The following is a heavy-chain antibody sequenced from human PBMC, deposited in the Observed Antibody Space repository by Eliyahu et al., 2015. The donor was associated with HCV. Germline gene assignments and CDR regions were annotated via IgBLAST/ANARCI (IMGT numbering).Heavy chain of an antibody. CDR3: ARAFRGSFFDY. CDR1: GLSFSDYA. Sequence: QVHLVESGGGVVQPGGSLRLSCAASGLSFSDYAMHWVRQAPGKGLEWVALISYDADNKYYADSVKGRFIISRDNSENTLYLQMNSLRPEDTAVYYCARAFRGSFFDYWGQGNLVTVSS. V-gene: IGHV3-30*04. D-gene: IGHD1-26*01. CDR2: ISYDADNK. J-gene: IGHJ4*02.